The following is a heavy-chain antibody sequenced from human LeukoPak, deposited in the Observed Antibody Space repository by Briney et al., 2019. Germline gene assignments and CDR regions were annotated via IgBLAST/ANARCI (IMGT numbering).Heavy chain of an antibody. D-gene: IGHD2-15*01. V-gene: IGHV3-23*01. CDR2: ISGSGDSR. J-gene: IGHJ4*02. CDR3: AKDPREDCSGGSCYYFDW. CDR1: GFTFRNHA. Sequence: PGGSLRLSCAASGFTFRNHAMSWVRQAPGKGLEWVSAISGSGDSRYYADSVNGRFTISRDNSKNTLYLQMNSLTTEDTATYHCAKDPREDCSGGSCYYFDWWGQGSLVTVSS.